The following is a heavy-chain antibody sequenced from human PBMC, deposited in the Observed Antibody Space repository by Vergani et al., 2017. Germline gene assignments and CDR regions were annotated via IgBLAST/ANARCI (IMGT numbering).Heavy chain of an antibody. J-gene: IGHJ4*02. D-gene: IGHD3-22*01. V-gene: IGHV4-30-2*01. CDR3: ARGHDSSGYYYDY. Sequence: QLQLQESGSGLVKPSQTLSLTCAVSGGSTSSGGYSWSWIRQPPGKGLEWIGYIYHSGSTYYNPSLKSRVTISVDRSKNQFSLKLSSVTAADTAVYYCARGHDSSGYYYDYWGQGTLVTVSS. CDR2: IYHSGST. CDR1: GGSTSSGGYS.